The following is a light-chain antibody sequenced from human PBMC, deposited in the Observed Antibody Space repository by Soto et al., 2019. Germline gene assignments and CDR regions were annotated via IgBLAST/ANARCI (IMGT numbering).Light chain of an antibody. CDR3: STIAGSSNV. CDR1: SSDVAGYNY. V-gene: IGLV2-8*01. J-gene: IGLJ1*01. CDR2: EVN. Sequence: QTALTQNPRASGSPGQSVAIFCTGTSSDVAGYNYVSWYQQHPGKAPKLMIYEVNKRPSGVPDRLSGSKPGNTASLTVSGRQAEDEADYYCSTIAGSSNVFGTGTKVTGL.